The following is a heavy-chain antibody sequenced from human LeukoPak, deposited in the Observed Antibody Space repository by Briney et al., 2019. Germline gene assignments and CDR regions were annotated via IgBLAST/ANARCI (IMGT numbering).Heavy chain of an antibody. J-gene: IGHJ4*02. D-gene: IGHD3-10*01. CDR1: GGSISSYY. Sequence: SETLSLACTVSGGSISSYYWSWIRQPPGKGLEWIGYIYYSGSTNYNPSLESRVTISVDTSKNQFSLKLSSVTAADTAVYYCARAGNYYGSGSPQEGYYFDYWGQGTLVTVSS. V-gene: IGHV4-59*01. CDR3: ARAGNYYGSGSPQEGYYFDY. CDR2: IYYSGST.